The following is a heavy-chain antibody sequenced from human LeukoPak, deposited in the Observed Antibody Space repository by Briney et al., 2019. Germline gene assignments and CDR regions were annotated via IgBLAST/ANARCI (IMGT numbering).Heavy chain of an antibody. V-gene: IGHV3-23*01. CDR3: AKGPHGYCSGGSCYYNYYGMDV. Sequence: GGSLRLSCAASGFTFSSYAMSWVRQAPGKGLEWVSGISGGGGSTYYADSVKGRFTISRDNSKNTLYLQMNSLRDEDTAVYYCAKGPHGYCSGGSCYYNYYGMDVWGQGTTVTVSS. CDR1: GFTFSSYA. D-gene: IGHD2-15*01. CDR2: ISGGGGST. J-gene: IGHJ6*02.